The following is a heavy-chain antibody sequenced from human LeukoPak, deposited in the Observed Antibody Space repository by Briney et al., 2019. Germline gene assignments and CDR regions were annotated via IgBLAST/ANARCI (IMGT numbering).Heavy chain of an antibody. V-gene: IGHV3-23*01. CDR2: ISGSGGST. D-gene: IGHD3-22*01. CDR1: GFTVTVNY. Sequence: GGSLRLSCAVSGFTVTVNYMSWVRQAPGKGLEWVSAISGSGGSTYYADSVKGRFTISRDNSKSTLYLQMNSLRAEDTAVYYCAKAPLAPGQYDSSVDYFDYWGQGTLVTVSS. CDR3: AKAPLAPGQYDSSVDYFDY. J-gene: IGHJ4*02.